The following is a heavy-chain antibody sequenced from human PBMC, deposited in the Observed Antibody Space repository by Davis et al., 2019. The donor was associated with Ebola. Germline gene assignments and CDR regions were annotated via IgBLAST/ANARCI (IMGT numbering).Heavy chain of an antibody. CDR1: GYTFTGYY. J-gene: IGHJ4*02. CDR2: INPYSGGT. V-gene: IGHV1-2*06. CDR3: ARGLGIVLSLTATSDFDY. Sequence: ASVKVSCKASGYTFTGYYMHWVRQAPGQGLEWMGRINPYSGGTNYAQKFQGRVTMTRDTSISTAYMELSRLRSDDTAVYYCARGLGIVLSLTATSDFDYWGQGTLVTVSS. D-gene: IGHD5-12*01.